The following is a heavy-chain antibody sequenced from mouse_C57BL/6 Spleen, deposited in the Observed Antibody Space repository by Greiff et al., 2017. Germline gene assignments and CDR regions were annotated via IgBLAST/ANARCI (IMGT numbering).Heavy chain of an antibody. Sequence: EVQLQQSGTVLARPGASVTMPCKTSGYTFTSYWMHWVKQRPGPGLEWLGAISPGNSDTSYNQKFKGKAKLTAVTSASTAYMELSSLTNEDSAVYYCTRYHDYDRVYFDYWGQGTTLTVSS. V-gene: IGHV1-5*01. CDR3: TRYHDYDRVYFDY. CDR2: ISPGNSDT. J-gene: IGHJ2*01. D-gene: IGHD2-4*01. CDR1: GYTFTSYW.